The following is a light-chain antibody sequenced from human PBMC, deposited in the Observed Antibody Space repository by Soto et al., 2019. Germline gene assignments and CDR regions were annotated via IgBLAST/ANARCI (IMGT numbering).Light chain of an antibody. CDR2: WAS. CDR1: QSVLFISNNKNF. CDR3: QAFFHTPT. Sequence: IVMTQSPDFLSVSLGERATINCRANQSVLFISNNKNFLAWYQHKPGQPPKLFLNWASTRESGVPDRFSGSGTGTDFTFTISSLHAEDLAVYYWQAFFHTPTFGQGAKVDIK. J-gene: IGKJ1*01. V-gene: IGKV4-1*01.